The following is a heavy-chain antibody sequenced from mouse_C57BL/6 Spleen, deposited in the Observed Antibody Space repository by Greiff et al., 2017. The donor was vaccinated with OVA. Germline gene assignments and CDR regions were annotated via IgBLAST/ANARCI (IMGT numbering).Heavy chain of an antibody. CDR3: ARSSTLDY. CDR1: GFTFSSYG. CDR2: ISSGGSYT. Sequence: EVKVVESGGDLVKPGGSLKLSCAASGFTFSSYGMSWVRQTPDKRLEWVATISSGGSYTYYPDSVKGRFTISRDNAKNTLYLQMSSLKSEDTAMYYCARSSTLDYWGQGTTLTVSS. D-gene: IGHD1-1*01. V-gene: IGHV5-6*01. J-gene: IGHJ2*01.